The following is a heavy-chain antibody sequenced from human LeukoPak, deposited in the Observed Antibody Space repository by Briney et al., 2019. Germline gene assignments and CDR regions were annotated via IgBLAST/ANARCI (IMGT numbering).Heavy chain of an antibody. V-gene: IGHV3-23*01. CDR1: GFTFSSYA. CDR3: AKFRDSGSPRGGFDP. Sequence: GGYLRLSCAASGFTFSSYAMSWVRQAPGKGLDWVSAISGSGGTTYYADSVKGRLTISRDNSKHTVYLEMNSLRAEDTAVYYCAKFRDSGSPRGGFDPWGNGTMVTVSS. CDR2: ISGSGGTT. D-gene: IGHD1-26*01. J-gene: IGHJ5*02.